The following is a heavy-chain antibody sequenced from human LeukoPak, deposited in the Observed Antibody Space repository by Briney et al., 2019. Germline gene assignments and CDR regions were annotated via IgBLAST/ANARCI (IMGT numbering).Heavy chain of an antibody. CDR1: GYSFTTHG. J-gene: IGHJ4*02. CDR2: ISAYNGNT. D-gene: IGHD6-19*01. V-gene: IGHV1-18*04. Sequence: GASVKVSCKASGYSFTTHGITWVRQAPGQGLEWMGWISAYNGNTNYAQKLQGRVTMTTDTSTSTAYMELRSLRSDDTAVYYCARRGIEVDYDYWGQGTLVTVSS. CDR3: ARRGIEVDYDY.